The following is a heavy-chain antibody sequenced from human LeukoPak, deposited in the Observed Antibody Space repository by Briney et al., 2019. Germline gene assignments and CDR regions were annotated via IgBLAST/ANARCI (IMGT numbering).Heavy chain of an antibody. CDR1: GVSMSNYY. J-gene: IGHJ4*02. CDR2: IHYSGST. D-gene: IGHD2/OR15-2a*01. CDR3: ARLRGNYFPDF. Sequence: SETLSLTCAVSGVSMSNYYWTWVRQPPGKGLEWIAYIHYSGSTNYNPSLKSRVAISVDTSANQFSLKLTSMTPADTAVYYCARLRGNYFPDFWGQGTLVTVSS. V-gene: IGHV4-59*01.